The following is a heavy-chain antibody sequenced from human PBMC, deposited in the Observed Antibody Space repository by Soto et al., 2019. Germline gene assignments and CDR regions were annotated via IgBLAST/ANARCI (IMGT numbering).Heavy chain of an antibody. V-gene: IGHV4-34*01. CDR1: GGSVNVYY. Sequence: SETLSLTCAVYGGSVNVYYWNWIRQPPGKGLEWIGEINHTGGTHYNPSLKSRVTMSVDTSKNQFSLRLSSVTAADTAIYYCATRITVFGLLIPPFDPWGQGTQVTVSS. D-gene: IGHD3-3*01. CDR2: INHTGGT. CDR3: ATRITVFGLLIPPFDP. J-gene: IGHJ5*02.